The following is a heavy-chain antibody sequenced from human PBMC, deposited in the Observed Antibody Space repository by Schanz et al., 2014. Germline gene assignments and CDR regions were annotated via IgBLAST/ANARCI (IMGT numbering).Heavy chain of an antibody. CDR3: ARGRGFYDY. Sequence: QVQVEQSGPEVKKPGASVTVSCQASGYTFSFTSYNVHWVRQAPGQGLEWMGKIIPVLNIATYAQRFQGRVSITADTSTNTAYMELSSLTSEDTAVHYCARGRGFYDYWGQGTLVNVSS. J-gene: IGHJ4*02. V-gene: IGHV1-69*09. CDR1: GYTFSFTSYN. D-gene: IGHD3-10*01. CDR2: IIPVLNIA.